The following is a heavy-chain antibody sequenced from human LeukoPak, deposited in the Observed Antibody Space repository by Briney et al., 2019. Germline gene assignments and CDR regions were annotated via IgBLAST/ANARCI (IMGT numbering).Heavy chain of an antibody. CDR2: IHTDASTT. CDR1: GFTFRSYW. V-gene: IGHV3-74*01. Sequence: PGGSLRLSCAASGFTFRSYWMHWVRQAPGKGLVWVSRIHTDASTTSYADSVKGRFTISRDNAKNTLYLQMNSLRAEDTAVYYCARDGSLPDYWGQGTLVTVSS. J-gene: IGHJ4*02. CDR3: ARDGSLPDY.